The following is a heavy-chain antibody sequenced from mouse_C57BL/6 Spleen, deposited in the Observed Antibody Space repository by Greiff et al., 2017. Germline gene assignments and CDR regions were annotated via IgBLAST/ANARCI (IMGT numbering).Heavy chain of an antibody. CDR3: TRLLRGYAMDY. CDR2: IDPETGGT. J-gene: IGHJ4*01. D-gene: IGHD1-1*01. Sequence: VKLMESGAELVRPGASVTLSCKASGYTFTDYEMHWVKQTPVHGLEWIGAIDPETGGTAYNQKFKDKAILTADKSSSTAYMELRSLTSEDSAVYYCTRLLRGYAMDYWGQGTSVTVSS. CDR1: GYTFTDYE. V-gene: IGHV1-15*01.